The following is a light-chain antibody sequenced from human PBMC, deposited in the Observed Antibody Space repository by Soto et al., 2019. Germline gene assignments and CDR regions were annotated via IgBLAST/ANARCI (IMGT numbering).Light chain of an antibody. CDR3: RSFTSSSSYV. CDR2: DVS. V-gene: IGLV2-14*03. CDR1: SSDVGSYNS. Sequence: QSALAQPASVSGSPGQSITISCTGTSSDVGSYNSVSWYQQYPGKAPTLMIHDVSNRPSGVSNRFSGSKSGNTASLTISGLQAEDEADYYCRSFTSSSSYVFGRGTKVTVL. J-gene: IGLJ1*01.